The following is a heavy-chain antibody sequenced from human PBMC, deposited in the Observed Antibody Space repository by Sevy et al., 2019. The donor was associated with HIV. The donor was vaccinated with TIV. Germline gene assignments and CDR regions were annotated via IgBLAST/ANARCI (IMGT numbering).Heavy chain of an antibody. CDR2: IYHSGTT. CDR3: ARASRGDKLDYYGMDV. Sequence: SESLSLTCAVSGYSISSGYYWGWIRQSPGKGLERIGNIYHSGTTYYNPSLKSRVTISVDTSKNRFSLKLRSVTATDTAVYPYARASRGDKLDYYGMDVWGQGTTVTVSS. D-gene: IGHD2-21*02. CDR1: GYSISSGYY. J-gene: IGHJ6*02. V-gene: IGHV4-38-2*01.